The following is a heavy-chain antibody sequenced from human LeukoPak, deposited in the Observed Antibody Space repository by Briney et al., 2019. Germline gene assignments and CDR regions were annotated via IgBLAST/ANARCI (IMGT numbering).Heavy chain of an antibody. CDR2: IIPILGTA. V-gene: IGHV1-69*13. J-gene: IGHJ4*02. D-gene: IGHD4-17*01. Sequence: SVKVSCKASGGTFSSYAISWVRQAPGQGLEWMGGIIPILGTANYAQKFQGRVTITADESTSTAYMELSSLRSEDTAVYYCARLHDCGDSQMAYWGQGTLVTVSS. CDR1: GGTFSSYA. CDR3: ARLHDCGDSQMAY.